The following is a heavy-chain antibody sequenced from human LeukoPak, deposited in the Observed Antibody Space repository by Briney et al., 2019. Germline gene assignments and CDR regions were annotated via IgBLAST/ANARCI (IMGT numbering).Heavy chain of an antibody. D-gene: IGHD6-19*01. CDR3: AKDNPVAG. CDR1: GFTFSSYG. CDR2: IRYDGSNK. Sequence: PGRSLRLSCAASGFTFSSYGMHWVRQAPGKGLEWVAFIRYDGSNKYYADSVKGRFTISRDNSKNTLCLQKNSLRAEDTAVYYCAKDNPVAGWGQGTLVTVSS. J-gene: IGHJ4*02. V-gene: IGHV3-30*02.